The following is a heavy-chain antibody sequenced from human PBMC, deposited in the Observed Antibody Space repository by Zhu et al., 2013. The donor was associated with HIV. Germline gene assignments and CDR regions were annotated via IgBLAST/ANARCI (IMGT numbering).Heavy chain of an antibody. Sequence: EVQLMESGGGLVQPGGSLRLSCAASGFTFSTYSMTWLRQAPGKGLEWVSGIYGSGGATFYADSVKGRFTISRDNSKNTLYLQMNSLRAEDTALYYCARDWSKDGDDDNWFDPWGQGTLVTVSS. V-gene: IGHV3-23*01. CDR3: ARDWSKDGDDDNWFDP. D-gene: IGHD4-17*01. CDR1: GFTFSTYS. J-gene: IGHJ5*02. CDR2: IYGSGGAT.